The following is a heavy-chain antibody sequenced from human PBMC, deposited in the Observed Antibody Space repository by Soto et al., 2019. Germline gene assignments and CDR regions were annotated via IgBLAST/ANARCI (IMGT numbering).Heavy chain of an antibody. CDR3: AGEGALQAGPQRGSIWSSSWQSRGAYIYYYTDV. Sequence: QVQLVESGGDLVKSGGSLRLSCAASGFTFGDYYMSWIRQAPGKGLEWVSDISGSGSTIYYADSVKGRFTISRDNAKNSRFLQMARLRAEDTAVYYCAGEGALQAGPQRGSIWSSSWQSRGAYIYYYTDVWGKGTTVTVSS. V-gene: IGHV3-11*01. D-gene: IGHD6-13*01. CDR1: GFTFGDYY. CDR2: ISGSGSTI. J-gene: IGHJ6*03.